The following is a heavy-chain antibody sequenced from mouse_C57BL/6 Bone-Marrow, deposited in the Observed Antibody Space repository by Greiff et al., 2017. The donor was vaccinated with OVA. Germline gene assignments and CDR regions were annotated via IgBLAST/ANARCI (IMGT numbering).Heavy chain of an antibody. CDR3: ARADYYGSSYDAMDY. V-gene: IGHV1-76*01. CDR2: IYPGSGNT. D-gene: IGHD1-1*01. Sequence: QVQLQQSGAKLVRPGASVKLSCKASGYTFTDYYINWVKQRPGQGLEWIARIYPGSGNTYYNEKFKGKATLTAEKSSSTAYMQLSSLTSEDSAVYFCARADYYGSSYDAMDYWGQGTSVTVSS. J-gene: IGHJ4*01. CDR1: GYTFTDYY.